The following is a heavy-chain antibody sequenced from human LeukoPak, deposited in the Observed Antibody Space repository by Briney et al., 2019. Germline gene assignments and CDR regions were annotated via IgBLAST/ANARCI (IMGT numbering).Heavy chain of an antibody. Sequence: GGSLRLSCAASGFTIGSYGMHWVRQAPGKGLEWVAVISYDGTNKYYGDFVKGRFIISRDNSKNTLYLQTNSLRAEDTGVYYCAKSFGSGSYRIDFWGQGTLVTVSS. CDR3: AKSFGSGSYRIDF. D-gene: IGHD3-10*01. V-gene: IGHV3-30*18. CDR1: GFTIGSYG. CDR2: ISYDGTNK. J-gene: IGHJ4*02.